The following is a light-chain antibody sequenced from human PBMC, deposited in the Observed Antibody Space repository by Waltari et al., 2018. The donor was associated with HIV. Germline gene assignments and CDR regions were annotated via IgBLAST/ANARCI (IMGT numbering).Light chain of an antibody. CDR2: AAS. J-gene: IGKJ2*01. V-gene: IGKV3-20*01. Sequence: ENVLTQSPGTLSLSPGERATLSCRASRSVSSNYLTWYQQRPGQAPRLLSYAASTRATAIPDRFSGSGSVTDFTLTISRLEPEDFAVYYCQQYGTSPYTFGQGTKVEI. CDR3: QQYGTSPYT. CDR1: RSVSSNY.